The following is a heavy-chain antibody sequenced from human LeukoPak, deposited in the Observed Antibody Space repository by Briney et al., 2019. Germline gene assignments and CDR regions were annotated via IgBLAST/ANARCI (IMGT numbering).Heavy chain of an antibody. D-gene: IGHD3-10*01. CDR1: GGSITTTNF. CDR3: ARRDVDGSGSYYYRAWFDP. Sequence: KASETLPLTCGVSGGSITTTNFWSWVRQPPGRGLEWIASIYYSGSTYYNPSLKSRVTISVDTSKNQFSLKLSSVTAADTAVYYCARRDVDGSGSYYYRAWFDPWGQGTLVTVSS. CDR2: IYYSGST. V-gene: IGHV4-39*01. J-gene: IGHJ5*02.